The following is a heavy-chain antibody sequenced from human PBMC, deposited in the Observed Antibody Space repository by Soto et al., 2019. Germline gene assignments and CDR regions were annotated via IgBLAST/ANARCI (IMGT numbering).Heavy chain of an antibody. CDR3: ARLRITIFGRRYYGMDV. CDR1: GGSISSSNW. V-gene: IGHV4-4*02. J-gene: IGHJ6*02. Sequence: QVQLQESGPGLVKPSGTLSLTCAVSGGSISSSNWWSWVRQPPGKGLEWIGVIYHSGSTNYNPSLKSQVTISVDKSKNQFSRKLSSVTAADTAVYYCARLRITIFGRRYYGMDVWGQGTTVTVSS. D-gene: IGHD3-3*01. CDR2: IYHSGST.